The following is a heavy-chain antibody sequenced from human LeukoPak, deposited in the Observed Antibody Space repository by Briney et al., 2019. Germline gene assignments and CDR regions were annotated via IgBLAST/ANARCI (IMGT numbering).Heavy chain of an antibody. J-gene: IGHJ3*01. Sequence: PSETLSLTCTVSGGSISSSSYYWGWIRQPPGKGLEWIGSVYYSGSTFYNSSLESRLTISVDTSKNQFSLKLNSVTAADTAVYYCARHRQSGVRLRSGLGWGRGTMVTVSS. CDR2: VYYSGST. D-gene: IGHD3-3*01. CDR1: GGSISSSSYY. CDR3: ARHRQSGVRLRSGLG. V-gene: IGHV4-39*01.